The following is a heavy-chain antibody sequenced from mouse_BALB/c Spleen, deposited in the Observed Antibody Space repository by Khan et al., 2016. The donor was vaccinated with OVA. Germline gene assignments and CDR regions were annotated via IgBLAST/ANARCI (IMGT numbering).Heavy chain of an antibody. D-gene: IGHD1-1*01. V-gene: IGHV1-7*01. CDR2: INPSTGYS. Sequence: QVQLQQSGAELAKPGASVKMSCKASGYTFTNYWMHWVKQRPGQGLEWIGYINPSTGYSEYNQKFKDKATLTAAKSSSTAYIQLSSLPSEDSAVYYCANHGSSSAWLTYWGQGTLVTVSA. CDR3: ANHGSSSAWLTY. J-gene: IGHJ3*01. CDR1: GYTFTNYW.